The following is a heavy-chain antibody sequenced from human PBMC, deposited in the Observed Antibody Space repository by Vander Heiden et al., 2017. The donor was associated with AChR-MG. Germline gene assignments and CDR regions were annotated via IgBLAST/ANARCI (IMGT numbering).Heavy chain of an antibody. Sequence: QLQLQESGPGLVTPSETLSLTCTVSGASISSSDYYWGWVRQPPGKGLEWIGSIYYSGSTHYNPSLKSRVTISVDTSKNQFSLKLSSVTAADTAVYYCARQPGIELWFEYNWFDPWGQGTLVTVSS. CDR1: GASISSSDYY. D-gene: IGHD5-18*01. CDR2: IYYSGST. V-gene: IGHV4-39*01. CDR3: ARQPGIELWFEYNWFDP. J-gene: IGHJ5*02.